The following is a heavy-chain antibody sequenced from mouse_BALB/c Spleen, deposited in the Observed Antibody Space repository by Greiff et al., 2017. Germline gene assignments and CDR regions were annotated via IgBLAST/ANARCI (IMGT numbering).Heavy chain of an antibody. CDR3: TYYGNYAWFAY. V-gene: IGHV1S22*01. Sequence: LKQPGSELVRPGASVKLSCKASGYTFTSYWMHWVKQRPGQGLEWIGNIYPGSGSTNYDEKFKSKATLTVDTSSSTAYMQLSSLTSEDSAVYYCTYYGNYAWFAYWGQGTLVTVSA. J-gene: IGHJ3*01. CDR1: GYTFTSYW. CDR2: IYPGSGST. D-gene: IGHD2-1*01.